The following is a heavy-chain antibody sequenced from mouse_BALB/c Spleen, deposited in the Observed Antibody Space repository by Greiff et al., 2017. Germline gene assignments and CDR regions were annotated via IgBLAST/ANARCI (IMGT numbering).Heavy chain of an antibody. CDR3: ARGGDYGNYGAY. J-gene: IGHJ3*01. V-gene: IGHV5-6-3*01. CDR2: INSNGGST. D-gene: IGHD2-1*01. Sequence: EVHLVESGGGLVQPGGSLKLSCAASGFTFSSYGMSWVRQTPDKRLELVATINSNGGSTYYPDSVKGRFTISRDNAKNTLYLQMSSLKSEDTAMYYCARGGDYGNYGAYWGQGTLVTVSA. CDR1: GFTFSSYG.